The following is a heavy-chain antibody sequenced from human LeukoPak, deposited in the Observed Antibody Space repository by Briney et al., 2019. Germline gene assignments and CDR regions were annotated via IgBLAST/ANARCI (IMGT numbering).Heavy chain of an antibody. Sequence: RTSGTLSLTCAVYGGSFSGYYWSWIRQPPGKGLEWIGEINHSGSTNYNPSLKSRVTISVDTSKNQFSLKLSSVTAADTAVYYCARQSAWSPRFDPWGQGTLVTVSS. J-gene: IGHJ5*02. D-gene: IGHD2-15*01. CDR1: GGSFSGYY. V-gene: IGHV4-34*01. CDR2: INHSGST. CDR3: ARQSAWSPRFDP.